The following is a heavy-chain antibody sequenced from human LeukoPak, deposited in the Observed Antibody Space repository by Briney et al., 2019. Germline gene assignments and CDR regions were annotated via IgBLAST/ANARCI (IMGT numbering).Heavy chain of an antibody. D-gene: IGHD3-22*01. Sequence: PGGSLTLSCAASGFTVSSNYMSWVRQAPGKGLEWVSVIYSGGRTYYADSVKGRFTISRDNSKNTLYLQMNSLRAEDTAVYYCARDLIYDSSGFYYYYYMDVWGKGTTVTVSS. J-gene: IGHJ6*03. CDR2: IYSGGRT. V-gene: IGHV3-53*01. CDR3: ARDLIYDSSGFYYYYYMDV. CDR1: GFTVSSNY.